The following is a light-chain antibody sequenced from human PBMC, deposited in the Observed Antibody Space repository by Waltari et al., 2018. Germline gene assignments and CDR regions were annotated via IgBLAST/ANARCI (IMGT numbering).Light chain of an antibody. CDR3: SSYTSSSTRV. J-gene: IGLJ1*01. CDR2: DVA. Sequence: QSALTQPASVSGSPGQSISISCTGTSSDVGGYNFVSWYQQHPGKAPQLMIYDVANRPSAVSHRFSGSNSGNTASLTISGLQAEDEADYYCSSYTSSSTRVFGTGTKVTVL. V-gene: IGLV2-14*03. CDR1: SSDVGGYNF.